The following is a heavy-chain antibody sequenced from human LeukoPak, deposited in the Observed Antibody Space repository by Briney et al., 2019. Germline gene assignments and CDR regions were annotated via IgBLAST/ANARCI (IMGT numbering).Heavy chain of an antibody. CDR1: GGTFSSYA. V-gene: IGHV1-18*01. J-gene: IGHJ4*02. CDR2: ISAYNGNT. Sequence: ASVKVSCKASGGTFSSYAISWVRQAPGQGLEWMGWISAYNGNTNYAQKLQGRVTMTTDTSTSTAYMELRSLRSDDTAVYYCARWGEGYCSGGSCYKADYWGQGTLVTVSS. D-gene: IGHD2-15*01. CDR3: ARWGEGYCSGGSCYKADY.